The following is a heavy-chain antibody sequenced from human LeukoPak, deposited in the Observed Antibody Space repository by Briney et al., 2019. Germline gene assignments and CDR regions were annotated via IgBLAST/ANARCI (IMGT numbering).Heavy chain of an antibody. J-gene: IGHJ6*02. Sequence: GSLRLSCAASGFTFSSYAMHWVSQAQGKGLEWVAVISSDGTNNCYSDSVTGRFTISSDNSKNTLYLQMNSLRAEDTAVYYCARYKWYGPLYYYYGMDVWGQGTTVTVSS. CDR1: GFTFSSYA. CDR3: ARYKWYGPLYYYYGMDV. CDR2: ISSDGTNN. V-gene: IGHV3-30-3*01. D-gene: IGHD1-20*01.